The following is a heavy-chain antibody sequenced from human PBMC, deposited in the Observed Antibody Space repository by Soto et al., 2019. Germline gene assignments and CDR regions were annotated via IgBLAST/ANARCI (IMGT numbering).Heavy chain of an antibody. J-gene: IGHJ4*02. CDR1: GFTFSSYW. CDR3: ASEVDYGYLFDY. V-gene: IGHV3-74*01. CDR2: INSDGSST. D-gene: IGHD4-17*01. Sequence: TGGSLRLSCAASGFTFSSYWMHWVRQAPGKGLVWVSRINSDGSSTSYADSVKGRFTISRDNAKNTLYLQMNSLRAEDTAVYYCASEVDYGYLFDYWGQGTLVTVSS.